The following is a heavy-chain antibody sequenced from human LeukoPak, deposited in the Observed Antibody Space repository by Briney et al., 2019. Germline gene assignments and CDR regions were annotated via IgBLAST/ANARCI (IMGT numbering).Heavy chain of an antibody. Sequence: GGSLRLSCAASGFTFTTYWMHWVRQAPGKGLVWVSHINSDGGITSYADSVKGRFTISRDNAKNSLYLQMNSLRAEDTAVYYCARVGDILTGSYYFDYWGQGTLVTVSS. CDR1: GFTFTTYW. J-gene: IGHJ4*02. CDR2: INSDGGIT. D-gene: IGHD3-9*01. V-gene: IGHV3-74*01. CDR3: ARVGDILTGSYYFDY.